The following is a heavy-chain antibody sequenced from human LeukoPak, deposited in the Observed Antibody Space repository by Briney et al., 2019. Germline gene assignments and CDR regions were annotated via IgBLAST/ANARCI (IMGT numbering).Heavy chain of an antibody. CDR2: IYTSGST. D-gene: IGHD1-26*01. J-gene: IGHJ4*02. V-gene: IGHV4-4*07. CDR3: ARSGGSGTYYDGSFDY. Sequence: SETLSLTCTVSGGSISSYYWSWIRQPAGKGLEWIGRIYTSGSTNYNPSLKSRVTMSVDTSKNQLSLNLYSVTAADTAVYYCARSGGSGTYYDGSFDYWGQGTLVTVSS. CDR1: GGSISSYY.